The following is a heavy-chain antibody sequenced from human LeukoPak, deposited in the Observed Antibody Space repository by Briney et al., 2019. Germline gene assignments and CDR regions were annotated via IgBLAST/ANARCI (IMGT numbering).Heavy chain of an antibody. CDR2: IYYSGST. J-gene: IGHJ3*02. V-gene: IGHV4-61*01. CDR3: ARVSRRYYDSSGSRYGAFDI. CDR1: GGSISSNNY. Sequence: PSETLSLTCIVSGGSISSNNYWHWIRQHPGKGLEWIGYIYYSGSTNYNPSLKSRVTISVDTSKNQFSLKLSSVTAADTAVYYCARVSRRYYDSSGSRYGAFDIWGQGTMVTVSS. D-gene: IGHD3-22*01.